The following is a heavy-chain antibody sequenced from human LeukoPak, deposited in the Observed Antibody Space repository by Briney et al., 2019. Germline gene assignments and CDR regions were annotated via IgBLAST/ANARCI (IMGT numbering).Heavy chain of an antibody. D-gene: IGHD6-19*01. CDR2: ISGTGVST. J-gene: IGHJ4*02. CDR1: GFTFSSYV. CDR3: AKKAVAGD. Sequence: GGSLRLSCAASGFTFSSYVMSWVRQAPGKGLEWVSHISGTGVSTYYADSVKGRFTISRDNSKNMLYLQMNSLRAEDTAVYYCAKKAVAGDWGQGTLVTVSS. V-gene: IGHV3-23*01.